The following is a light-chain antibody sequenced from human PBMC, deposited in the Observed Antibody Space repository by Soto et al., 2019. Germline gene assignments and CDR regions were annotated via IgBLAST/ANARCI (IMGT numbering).Light chain of an antibody. CDR3: CLSYSGPVV. J-gene: IGLJ2*01. CDR1: TGVVTSGHY. V-gene: IGLV7-46*01. CDR2: DIT. Sequence: QAVVTQEPSLTVSPGGTVTLTCGSSTGVVTSGHYPCWFQQKPGQAPRTLIYDITKKHSWTPARFSCSVLGGRAALTLSGAQPEDEAEYYCCLSYSGPVVFGGGTKLTVL.